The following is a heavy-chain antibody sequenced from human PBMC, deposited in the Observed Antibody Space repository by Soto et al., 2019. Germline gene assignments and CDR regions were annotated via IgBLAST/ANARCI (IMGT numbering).Heavy chain of an antibody. CDR3: ARDRGSCGGDCRSNPPEYYFDY. Sequence: SETLSLTCAVSGGSINTATHSWSWIRQPPGKGLEWIGYIYHSGSTYYNPSVKSRVTISVDKTNNQFSLRLSSVTAADTVVYYWARDRGSCGGDCRSNPPEYYFDYWGQGTLVTVSS. J-gene: IGHJ4*02. CDR1: GGSINTATHS. V-gene: IGHV4-30-2*01. D-gene: IGHD2-21*02. CDR2: IYHSGST.